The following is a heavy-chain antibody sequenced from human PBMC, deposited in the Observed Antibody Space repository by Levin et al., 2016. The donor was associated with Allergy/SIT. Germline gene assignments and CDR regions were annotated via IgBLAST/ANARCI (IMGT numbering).Heavy chain of an antibody. J-gene: IGHJ4*02. Sequence: GESLKISCAASGFTFSNSWMHWVRQAPGKGPEWVANIKGDGNEKYYVDSVKGRFTISRDNAKNSVYLQMNSLRAEDTAVYYCAKTWLWGQGTLVTVSS. D-gene: IGHD5-12*01. CDR2: IKGDGNEK. V-gene: IGHV3-7*01. CDR1: GFTFSNSW. CDR3: AKTWL.